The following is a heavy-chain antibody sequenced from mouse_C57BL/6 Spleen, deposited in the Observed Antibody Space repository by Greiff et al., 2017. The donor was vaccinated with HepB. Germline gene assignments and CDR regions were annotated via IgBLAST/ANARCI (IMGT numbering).Heavy chain of an antibody. CDR3: ARRGKDYGSYYFDY. Sequence: QVQLQQPGAELVMPGASVKLSCKASGYTFTSYWMHWVKQRPGQGLEWIGEIDPSDSYTNYNQKFKGKSTLTVDKSSSTAYMQLSSLTSEDSAVYYCARRGKDYGSYYFDYWGQGTTLTVSS. V-gene: IGHV1-69*01. CDR2: IDPSDSYT. D-gene: IGHD1-1*01. CDR1: GYTFTSYW. J-gene: IGHJ2*01.